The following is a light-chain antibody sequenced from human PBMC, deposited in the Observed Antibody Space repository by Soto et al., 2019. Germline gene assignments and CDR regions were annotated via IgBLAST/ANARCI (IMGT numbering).Light chain of an antibody. Sequence: QSALTQPASVSGSPGQSITISCTGTSSDVGGYNYVSWYQQHPGKAPKLMIYEVSNRPSGVSNRVSGSKSGNTASLTFSGLQAEDEADYYCSSYRNSSALVFGGGTKLTVL. CDR2: EVS. J-gene: IGLJ3*02. CDR3: SSYRNSSALV. CDR1: SSDVGGYNY. V-gene: IGLV2-14*01.